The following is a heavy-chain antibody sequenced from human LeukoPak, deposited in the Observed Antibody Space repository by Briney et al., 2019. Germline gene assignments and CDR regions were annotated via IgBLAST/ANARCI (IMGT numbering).Heavy chain of an antibody. CDR2: IYYSGST. J-gene: IGHJ4*02. D-gene: IGHD2-15*01. V-gene: IGHV4-39*01. CDR3: VPKYCSGGSCYFSGY. Sequence: SETLSLTCTVSGGSISISSYYWGWIRQPPGKGLEWIGNIYYSGSTYYNPSLKSRLTISVDTSKDQFSLKLSSVTAADTAVYYCVPKYCSGGSCYFSGYWGQGALVTVSS. CDR1: GGSISISSYY.